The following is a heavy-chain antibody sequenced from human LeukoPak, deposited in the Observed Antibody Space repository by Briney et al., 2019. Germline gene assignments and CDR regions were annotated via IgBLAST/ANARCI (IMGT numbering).Heavy chain of an antibody. CDR2: IYYSGST. V-gene: IGHV4-59*08. CDR3: ASSEPAGPSYFDY. D-gene: IGHD1-14*01. J-gene: IGHJ4*02. CDR1: GGSISSYY. Sequence: SETLSLTCTVSGGSISSYYWSWIRQPPGKGLEWIGYIYYSGSTNYNPSLKSRVSISVDTSKNQFSLKLSSVTAADTAVYYCASSEPAGPSYFDYWGQGTLVTVSS.